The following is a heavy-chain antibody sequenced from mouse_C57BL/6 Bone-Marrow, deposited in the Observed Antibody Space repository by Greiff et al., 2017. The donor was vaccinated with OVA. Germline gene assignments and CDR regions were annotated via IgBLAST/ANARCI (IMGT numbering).Heavy chain of an antibody. D-gene: IGHD2-2*01. J-gene: IGHJ3*01. CDR3: ARKGYEREFAY. CDR1: GYTFTDYY. V-gene: IGHV1-76*01. Sequence: QVQLQQSGAELVRPGASVKLSCKASGYTFTDYYINWVKQRPGQGLEWIARIYPGSGNTYYNEKFKGKATLTAEKSSSTAYMQLSSLTSEDSAVYFCARKGYEREFAYWGQGTLVTVSA. CDR2: IYPGSGNT.